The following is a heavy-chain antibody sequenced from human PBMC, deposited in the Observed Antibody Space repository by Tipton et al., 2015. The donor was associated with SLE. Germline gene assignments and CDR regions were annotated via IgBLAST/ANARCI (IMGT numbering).Heavy chain of an antibody. CDR3: ARGGGLGAFDI. CDR2: ISSSGSTI. J-gene: IGHJ3*02. CDR1: GFTFSSYE. V-gene: IGHV3-48*03. D-gene: IGHD3-3*01. Sequence: SLRLSCAASGFTFSSYEMNWVRQAPGKGLEWVSYISSSGSTIYYADSVKGRFTISRDNAKNSLYLQMNSPRAEDTAVYYCARGGGLGAFDIWGQGTMVTVSS.